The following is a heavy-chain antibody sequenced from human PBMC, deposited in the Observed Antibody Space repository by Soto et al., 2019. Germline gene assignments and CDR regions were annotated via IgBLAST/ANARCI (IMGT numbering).Heavy chain of an antibody. V-gene: IGHV3-23*01. CDR2: ISGSGGST. Sequence: EVQLLESGGGLVQPGGSLRLSCAASGFTFSSYAMSWVRQAPGKGLEWVSAISGSGGSTYYADSVKGRFTISRDNSKNTLYLQMNSLSAEDAAVYYCARRSSGWYFDYWGQGTLVTVSS. J-gene: IGHJ4*02. CDR3: ARRSSGWYFDY. CDR1: GFTFSSYA. D-gene: IGHD6-19*01.